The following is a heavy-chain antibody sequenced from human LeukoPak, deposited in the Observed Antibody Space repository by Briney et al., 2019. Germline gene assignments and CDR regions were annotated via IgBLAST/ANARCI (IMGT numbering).Heavy chain of an antibody. D-gene: IGHD3-10*01. CDR2: IYYTGNT. CDR1: GDSISTSKSY. V-gene: IGHV4-39*01. CDR3: TRANGYGLIDY. J-gene: IGHJ4*02. Sequence: SETLSLTCTVSGDSISTSKSYWGWIRQPPLKGLEWIGSIYYTGNTYYNASLKSRVTISVDTSKNQFSLSLTSVTAADTAMYYCTRANGYGLIDYWGQGTLVTVSS.